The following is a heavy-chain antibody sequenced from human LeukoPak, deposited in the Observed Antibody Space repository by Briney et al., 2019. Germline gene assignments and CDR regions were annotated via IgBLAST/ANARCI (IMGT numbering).Heavy chain of an antibody. V-gene: IGHV1-46*01. CDR1: GGTFSSYA. CDR2: INPSGGST. Sequence: GASVKVSCKASGGTFSSYAISWVRQAPGQGLEWMGIINPSGGSTSYAQKFQGRVTMTRDTSTSTVYMELSSLRSEDTAVYYCARAVVGARAFDYWGQGTLVTVSS. CDR3: ARAVVGARAFDY. J-gene: IGHJ4*02. D-gene: IGHD1-26*01.